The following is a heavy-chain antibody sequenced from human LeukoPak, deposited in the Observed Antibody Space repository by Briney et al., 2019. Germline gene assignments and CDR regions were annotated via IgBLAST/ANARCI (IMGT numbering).Heavy chain of an antibody. D-gene: IGHD6-19*01. Sequence: GGSLRLSCEASGFTFSAYAMTWVRQAPGKGLEWVSSIGSDNKPHYSESVKGRFAISRDNSKNTLYLQMNSLRVEDTAVYYCAKIGIAVLATGDWGQGTLVTVSS. J-gene: IGHJ4*02. CDR2: IGSDNKP. CDR1: GFTFSAYA. V-gene: IGHV3-23*05. CDR3: AKIGIAVLATGD.